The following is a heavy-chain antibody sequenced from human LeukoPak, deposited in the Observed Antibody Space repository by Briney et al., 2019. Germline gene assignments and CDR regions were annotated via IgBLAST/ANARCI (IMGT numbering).Heavy chain of an antibody. Sequence: ASVKVSCKASGYTFTSYGISWVRPAPGQGLEWMGWISGYNGNTNYAQTLQGRVTITTDTSTSTAYMELRSLRSDDTAVYYCARDIVVVTAIGGADYWGQGTLVTVSS. CDR2: ISGYNGNT. CDR3: ARDIVVVTAIGGADY. CDR1: GYTFTSYG. V-gene: IGHV1-18*01. D-gene: IGHD2-21*02. J-gene: IGHJ4*02.